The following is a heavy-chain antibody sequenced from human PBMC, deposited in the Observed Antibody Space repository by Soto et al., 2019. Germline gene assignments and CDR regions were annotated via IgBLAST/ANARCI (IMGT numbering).Heavy chain of an antibody. D-gene: IGHD1-26*01. CDR2: IYYSGST. Sequence: SETLSLTCTVSGGSISSGGYYWSWIRQHPGKGLEWIGYIYYSGSTYYNPSLKSRVTISADTSKNQFSLKLSSVTAADTAVYYCARGDSWAVEDYWGQGTLVTVSS. CDR3: ARGDSWAVEDY. V-gene: IGHV4-31*03. J-gene: IGHJ4*02. CDR1: GGSISSGGYY.